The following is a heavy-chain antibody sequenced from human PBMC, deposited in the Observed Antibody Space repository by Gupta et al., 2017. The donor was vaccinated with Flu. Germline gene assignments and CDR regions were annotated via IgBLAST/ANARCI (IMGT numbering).Heavy chain of an antibody. V-gene: IGHV3-23*01. CDR1: GFTFSRHA. CDR2: ISGSGGST. Sequence: EVQLLASGGGLVQPGGSLRLSCAASGFTFSRHATSWVRQAPGKGLEWVSAISGSGGSTYYADSVKGRFTISRDNSKNTLYLQMNSLRAEDTAVYYCAKDQGGSYGFPVDYWSQGTLVTVSS. J-gene: IGHJ4*02. D-gene: IGHD1-26*01. CDR3: AKDQGGSYGFPVDY.